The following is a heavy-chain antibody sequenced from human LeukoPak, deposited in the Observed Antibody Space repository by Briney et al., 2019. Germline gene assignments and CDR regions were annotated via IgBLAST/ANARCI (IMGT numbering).Heavy chain of an antibody. CDR1: GFTISSYY. D-gene: IGHD3-9*01. V-gene: IGHV3-53*01. J-gene: IGHJ4*02. Sequence: GGSLRLSCAASGFTISSYYMAWVRQAPGKGLEWVSVIYHSGNTDYADSVKGRFTISRDNSKNTVYLQMSNLRAEDTAVHYCARVRVTGYSNFAYWGQGTLVTVSS. CDR3: ARVRVTGYSNFAY. CDR2: IYHSGNT.